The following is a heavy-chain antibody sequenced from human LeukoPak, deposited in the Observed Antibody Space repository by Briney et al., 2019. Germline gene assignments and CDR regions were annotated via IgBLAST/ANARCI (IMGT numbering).Heavy chain of an antibody. D-gene: IGHD2-2*01. Sequence: PSETLSLTCTVSGDSISGSGHHWGWIRQARGKGLEWIGSIYYSGETCYNPSLKSRVTISVDTSKNQFSLKLSSVTAADTAVYYCARSSTGWSHYWGQGNLVTVSS. CDR2: IYYSGET. CDR1: GDSISGSGHH. CDR3: ARSSTGWSHY. V-gene: IGHV4-39*01. J-gene: IGHJ4*02.